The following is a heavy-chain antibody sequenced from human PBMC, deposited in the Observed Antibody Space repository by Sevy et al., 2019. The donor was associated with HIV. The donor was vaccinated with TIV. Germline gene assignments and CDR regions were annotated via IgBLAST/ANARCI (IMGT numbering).Heavy chain of an antibody. CDR2: IYYSGST. Sequence: SETLSLTCTVSGGSISSSSYYWGWIRQPPGKGLEWIGSIYYSGSTYYHPSLKSRVTISVDTSKNQFSLKLSSVTAADTAVYYCARLRSSWQYYLDYWGQGTLVTVSS. V-gene: IGHV4-39*01. D-gene: IGHD6-13*01. J-gene: IGHJ4*02. CDR3: ARLRSSWQYYLDY. CDR1: GGSISSSSYY.